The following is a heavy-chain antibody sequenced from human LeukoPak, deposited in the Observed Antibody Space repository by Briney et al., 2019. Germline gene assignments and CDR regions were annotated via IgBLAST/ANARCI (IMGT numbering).Heavy chain of an antibody. J-gene: IGHJ4*01. CDR2: ISGSDSSSGKTE. CDR3: TRDHAYSYDY. V-gene: IGHV3-48*03. CDR1: GFTFNTYE. Sequence: GGSLRLSCAASGFTFNTYEMNWVRQAPGKGLEWVSYISGSDSSSGKTESYADSVKGRFTISRDNAKNSLFLQMNSLRAEDTGVYYCTRDHAYSYDYWGHGTLVTVSS. D-gene: IGHD4-11*01.